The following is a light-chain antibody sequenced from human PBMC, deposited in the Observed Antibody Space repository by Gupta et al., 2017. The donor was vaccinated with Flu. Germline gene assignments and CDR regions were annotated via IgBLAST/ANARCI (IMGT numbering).Light chain of an antibody. CDR1: DGIRSY. V-gene: IGKV1D-8*01. Sequence: SLLSALTAIPTTNGGWSSDGIRSYLGWQQHTPGKAPKLLLYSASESQIGVPSSFSGSGSGTYFTLIISCPQAEDFVTYYCQQDYSYPPAFGQGTKVEIK. CDR3: QQDYSYPPA. J-gene: IGKJ1*01. CDR2: SAS.